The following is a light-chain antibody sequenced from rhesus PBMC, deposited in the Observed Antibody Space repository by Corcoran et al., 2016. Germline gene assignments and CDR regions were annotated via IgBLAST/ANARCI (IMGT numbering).Light chain of an antibody. CDR1: QGISSW. Sequence: DIQMTQSPSSLSASVGDKVTITCRASQGISSWLAWYQQKPGKAPKLLIYKASHLQSGVPSRFSGSGSGTDFTLTISSLQPEDFATYYCLQYSSSPWTFGQGTKVEIK. CDR2: KAS. J-gene: IGKJ1*01. V-gene: IGKV1-22*01. CDR3: LQYSSSPWT.